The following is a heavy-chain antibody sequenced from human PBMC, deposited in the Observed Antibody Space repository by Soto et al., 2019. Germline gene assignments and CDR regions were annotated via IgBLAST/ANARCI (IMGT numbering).Heavy chain of an antibody. Sequence: EVQLVESGGVVVQPGGSLRLSCAASGFTFDDYTMPWVRQAPGKGLEWVSLISWDGGSTYYADSVKGRFTISRDNSKNSLYLQMNSLRTEDTALYYCAKDIGPTGITGTWGFQRCGMDVWGQGTTVTVSS. CDR1: GFTFDDYT. V-gene: IGHV3-43*01. CDR3: AKDIGPTGITGTWGFQRCGMDV. J-gene: IGHJ6*02. D-gene: IGHD1-20*01. CDR2: ISWDGGST.